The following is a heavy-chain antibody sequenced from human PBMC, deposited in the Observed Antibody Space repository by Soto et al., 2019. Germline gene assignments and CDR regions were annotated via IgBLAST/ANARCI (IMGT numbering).Heavy chain of an antibody. V-gene: IGHV1-69*08. D-gene: IGHD5-12*01. CDR1: GGTFSSYT. Sequence: QVQLVQSGAEVKKPGSSVKVSCKASGGTFSSYTISWVRQAPGQGLEWMGRIIPILGIANYAQKFQGRVTITADKSTSTAYMELSSLRSEDTAVYYCARDGIVATGHDYWGQGTLVTVSS. CDR3: ARDGIVATGHDY. J-gene: IGHJ4*02. CDR2: IIPILGIA.